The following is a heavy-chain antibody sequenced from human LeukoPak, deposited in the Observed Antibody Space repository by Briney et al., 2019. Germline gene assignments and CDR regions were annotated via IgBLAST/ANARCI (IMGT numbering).Heavy chain of an antibody. J-gene: IGHJ6*03. CDR2: ISYSGST. Sequence: SETLSLTCTVSGGSINNYYWTWIRQPPGKGLEWIGYISYSGSTNYNPSLKSRVTISVDTSKNQFSLKLSSVTAADTAVYYCARESQPTTSYNYYYYYMDVWGKGTTVTVSS. CDR1: GGSINNYY. D-gene: IGHD1-7*01. CDR3: ARESQPTTSYNYYYYYMDV. V-gene: IGHV4-59*01.